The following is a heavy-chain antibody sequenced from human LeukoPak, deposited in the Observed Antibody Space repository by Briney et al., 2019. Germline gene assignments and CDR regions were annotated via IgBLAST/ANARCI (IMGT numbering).Heavy chain of an antibody. CDR2: ISAYNGNT. J-gene: IGHJ5*02. V-gene: IGHV1-18*01. D-gene: IGHD6-19*01. Sequence: ASVKVSCKASGYTFTSYGISWVRQAPGQGLEWLGWISAYNGNTNYAQKPQGRVTMTTDTSTSTAYMELRSLRSDDTAVYYCARESSGWYTGNWFDPWGQGTLVTVSS. CDR3: ARESSGWYTGNWFDP. CDR1: GYTFTSYG.